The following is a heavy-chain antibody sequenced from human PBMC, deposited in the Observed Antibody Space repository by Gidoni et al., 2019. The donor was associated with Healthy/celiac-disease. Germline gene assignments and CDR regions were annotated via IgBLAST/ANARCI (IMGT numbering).Heavy chain of an antibody. V-gene: IGHV1-46*03. D-gene: IGHD1-26*01. CDR2: LTPSGGST. CDR3: AREGSGRDAFDI. Sequence: QVQLVQSGAAVKKPGASVTVSCKASVYTFTSYYMHCVRKAPGQGLEWMGILTPSGGSTSYAQKFQGRVTMTRDTYTSTVYMELSSLRSEDTAVYYCAREGSGRDAFDIWGQGTMVTVSS. J-gene: IGHJ3*02. CDR1: VYTFTSYY.